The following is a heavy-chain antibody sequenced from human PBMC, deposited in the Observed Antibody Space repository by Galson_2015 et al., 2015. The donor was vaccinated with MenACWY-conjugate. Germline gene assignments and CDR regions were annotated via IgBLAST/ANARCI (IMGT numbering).Heavy chain of an antibody. CDR2: IKQDGSEK. J-gene: IGHJ6*02. CDR3: ARDSGGRYYYHGMDV. D-gene: IGHD3-10*01. V-gene: IGHV3-7*03. CDR1: GFTFSSYW. Sequence: SLRLSCAASGFTFSSYWMSWVRQAPGKGLEWVANIKQDGSEKYYVDSVKGRFTISRDNAKNSLYLQMNSLRAEDTAVYYCARDSGGRYYYHGMDVWGQGTTVTVSS.